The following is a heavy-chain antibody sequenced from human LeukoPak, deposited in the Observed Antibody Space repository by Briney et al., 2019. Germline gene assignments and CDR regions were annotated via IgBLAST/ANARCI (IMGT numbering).Heavy chain of an antibody. V-gene: IGHV7-4-1*02. Sequence: GASVKVSCKASGYTFTGYYMHWVRQAPGQGLEWMGWINTNTGNPTYAQGFTGRFVFSLDTSVSTAYLQISSLKAEDTAVYYCARLVLPGVGYYYYGMDVWGQGTTVTVSS. CDR1: GYTFTGYY. CDR2: INTNTGNP. CDR3: ARLVLPGVGYYYYGMDV. D-gene: IGHD2-2*01. J-gene: IGHJ6*02.